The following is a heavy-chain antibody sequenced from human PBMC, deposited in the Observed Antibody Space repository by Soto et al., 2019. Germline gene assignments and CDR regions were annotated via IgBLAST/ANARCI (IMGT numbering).Heavy chain of an antibody. CDR3: ADMRGQWLPRD. CDR1: GASITTYY. Sequence: PSETLSLTCTVSGASITTYYWGWIRQPPGEGLEWIGNINSGGSAYYYPSLRNRVTISVDTPKNQFSLRLSSVTAADTAVYYCADMRGQWLPRDWGQGILVTVSS. D-gene: IGHD6-19*01. V-gene: IGHV4-59*04. J-gene: IGHJ4*02. CDR2: INSGGSA.